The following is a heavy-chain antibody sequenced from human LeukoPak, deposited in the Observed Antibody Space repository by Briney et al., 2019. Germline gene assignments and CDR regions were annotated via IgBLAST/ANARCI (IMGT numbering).Heavy chain of an antibody. CDR1: GYTFTDYY. V-gene: IGHV1-2*02. Sequence: VASVKVSCKASGYTFTDYYLHWVRQAPGQGLEWMGWLNPNSGGTNYAQKFRGRVTMTRDTSITTAYMELSTLRSDDTAVFYCVRYCPSSCNAGDTFDIWGQGTVVTVSS. CDR3: VRYCPSSCNAGDTFDI. J-gene: IGHJ3*02. D-gene: IGHD2-15*01. CDR2: LNPNSGGT.